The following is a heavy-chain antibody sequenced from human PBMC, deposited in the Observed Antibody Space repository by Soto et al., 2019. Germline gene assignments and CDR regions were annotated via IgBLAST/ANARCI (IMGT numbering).Heavy chain of an antibody. V-gene: IGHV4-34*01. CDR1: GGSFDTYY. CDR3: ARGGSSDWQVALDM. Sequence: SETLSLTCVVSGGSFDTYYWNWIRQSPGKGLEWIGESNHRGSNNYSPSLKSRVTISLDTSKNQFSLKLTYVTAADTAVYYCARGGSSDWQVALDMWGQGTVVTV. D-gene: IGHD2-21*01. CDR2: SNHRGSN. J-gene: IGHJ3*02.